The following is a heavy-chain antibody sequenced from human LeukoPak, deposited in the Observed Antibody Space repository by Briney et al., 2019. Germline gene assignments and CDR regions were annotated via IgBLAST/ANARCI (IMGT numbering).Heavy chain of an antibody. D-gene: IGHD5-12*01. CDR2: IGAYNGNT. V-gene: IGHV1-18*01. J-gene: IGHJ3*02. CDR1: GYTFTSYG. CDR3: ARDPGPGYSGYDSHRDAFDI. Sequence: ASVKVSCKASGYTFTSYGISWVRQAPGQGLEWMGWIGAYNGNTNYAQKFQGRVTITADKSTSTAYMELSSLRSEDTAVYYCARDPGPGYSGYDSHRDAFDIWGQGTMVTVSS.